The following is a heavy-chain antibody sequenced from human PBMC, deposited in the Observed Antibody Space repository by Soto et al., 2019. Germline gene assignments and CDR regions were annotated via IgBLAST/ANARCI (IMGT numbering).Heavy chain of an antibody. D-gene: IGHD2-2*01. J-gene: IGHJ4*02. CDR1: GGTFSSYA. CDR3: ARLHGRCSSTSCYGEGFDY. Sequence: SVKVSCKASGGTFSSYAISWVRQAPGQGLEWMGGIIPIFGTANYAQKFQGRVTITADESTSTAYMELSGLRSEDTAVYYCARLHGRCSSTSCYGEGFDYWGQGTLVTVSS. CDR2: IIPIFGTA. V-gene: IGHV1-69*13.